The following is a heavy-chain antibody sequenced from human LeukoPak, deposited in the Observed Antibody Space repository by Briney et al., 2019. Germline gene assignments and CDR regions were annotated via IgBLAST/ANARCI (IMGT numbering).Heavy chain of an antibody. CDR1: GYTFSNYW. CDR3: AGRFNSYDSSGYGIDV. Sequence: GESLKISSKGSGYTFSNYWIAWVRQLPGEGLEGMGIIYPSESNARYSPSLEGRVTISADKSITTSHLQWSSLSASDTATYYCAGRFNSYDSSGYGIDVWGQGTTVTVSS. V-gene: IGHV5-51*01. CDR2: IYPSESNA. J-gene: IGHJ6*02. D-gene: IGHD3-22*01.